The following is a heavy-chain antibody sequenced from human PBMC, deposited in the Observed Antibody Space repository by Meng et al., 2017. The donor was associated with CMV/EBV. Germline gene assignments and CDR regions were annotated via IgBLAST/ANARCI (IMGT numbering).Heavy chain of an antibody. Sequence: SCAASGFTFSSYAMHWVRQAPGKGLEWVAVISYDGSNKYYADSVKGRFTISRDNSKNTLYLQMNSLRAEDTAVYYCARDRKAAAKGYYYGMDVWGQGTTVTVSS. D-gene: IGHD2-2*01. CDR3: ARDRKAAAKGYYYGMDV. J-gene: IGHJ6*02. CDR1: GFTFSSYA. CDR2: ISYDGSNK. V-gene: IGHV3-30-3*01.